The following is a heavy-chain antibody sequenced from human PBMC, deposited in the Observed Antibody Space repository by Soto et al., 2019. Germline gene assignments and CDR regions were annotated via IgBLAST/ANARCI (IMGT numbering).Heavy chain of an antibody. D-gene: IGHD4-17*01. CDR2: IILIFGTA. CDR1: GGTFSSYA. V-gene: IGHV1-69*13. J-gene: IGHJ6*02. CDR3: ASTYGHDYYYYGMDV. Sequence: ASVKVSCKASGGTFSSYAISWVRQAPGQGLEWMGGIILIFGTANYAQKFQGRVTITADESTSTAYMELSSLRSEDTAVYYCASTYGHDYYYYGMDVWGQGTTVTVSS.